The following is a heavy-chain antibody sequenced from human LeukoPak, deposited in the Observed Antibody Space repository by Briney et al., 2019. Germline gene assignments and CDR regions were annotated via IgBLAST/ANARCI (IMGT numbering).Heavy chain of an antibody. CDR2: ISAYNGNT. CDR3: ASTTTVTTGAYGFDY. Sequence: ASVKVSCKASGYTFTSYGISWVRQAPGQGLEWMGWISAYNGNTNYAQKLQGRVTMTTDTSTSIAYMELRSLRSDDTAVYYCASTTTVTTGAYGFDYWGQGTLVTVSS. CDR1: GYTFTSYG. D-gene: IGHD4-17*01. J-gene: IGHJ4*02. V-gene: IGHV1-18*01.